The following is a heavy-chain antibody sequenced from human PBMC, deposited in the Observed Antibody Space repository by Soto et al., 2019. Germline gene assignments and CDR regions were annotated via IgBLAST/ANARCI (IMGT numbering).Heavy chain of an antibody. Sequence: SETLSLTCVVSGGSLSSYYRSWIRQPPGKGLEWIGYIYHSGSTYYNPSLKSRVTISVDRSKNQFSLKLSSVTAADTAVYYCAAGGGLPRYYWGQGTLVTVSS. D-gene: IGHD5-12*01. CDR2: IYHSGST. V-gene: IGHV4-59*04. J-gene: IGHJ4*02. CDR3: AAGGGLPRYY. CDR1: GGSLSSYY.